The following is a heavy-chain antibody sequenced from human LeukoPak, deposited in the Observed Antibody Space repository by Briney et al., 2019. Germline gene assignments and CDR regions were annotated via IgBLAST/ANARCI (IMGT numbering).Heavy chain of an antibody. CDR3: AKDHSHLCHRD. CDR1: GFTFSSYS. J-gene: IGHJ4*02. D-gene: IGHD5-18*01. Sequence: GGSLRLSCAASGFTFSSYSMNWVRQAPGKGLEWVSSISSSGSYIYYADSVKGRFTISRDNAKNSLYLQMNSLRAEDTAVYYCAKDHSHLCHRDWGQGTLVTVSS. CDR2: ISSSGSYI. V-gene: IGHV3-21*01.